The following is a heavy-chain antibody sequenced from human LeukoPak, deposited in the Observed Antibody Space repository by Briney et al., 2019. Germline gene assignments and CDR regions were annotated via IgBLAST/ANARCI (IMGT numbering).Heavy chain of an antibody. J-gene: IGHJ4*02. CDR3: AREGYDYVWGSYPYYFDY. CDR2: ISSSSSYI. Sequence: PGGSLRLSCAASGFTFSSYSMNWVRQAPGKGLEWVSSISSSSSYIYYADSVKGRFTISRDNAKNSLYLQMNSLRAEDTAVYYCAREGYDYVWGSYPYYFDYWGQGTLVTVSS. CDR1: GFTFSSYS. V-gene: IGHV3-21*01. D-gene: IGHD3-16*02.